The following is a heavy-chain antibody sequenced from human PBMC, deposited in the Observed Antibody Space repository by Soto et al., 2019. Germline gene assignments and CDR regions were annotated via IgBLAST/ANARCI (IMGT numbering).Heavy chain of an antibody. Sequence: PGGSLRLSCAASGFTFSNAWMSWVRQAPGKGLEWVSSISSSSSYIYYADSVKGRFTISRDNAKNSLYLQMNSLRAEDTAVYYCARARKVVVAAPSRPRPGLDYWGQGTLVTVSS. CDR2: ISSSSSYI. D-gene: IGHD2-15*01. CDR3: ARARKVVVAAPSRPRPGLDY. V-gene: IGHV3-21*01. J-gene: IGHJ4*02. CDR1: GFTFSNAW.